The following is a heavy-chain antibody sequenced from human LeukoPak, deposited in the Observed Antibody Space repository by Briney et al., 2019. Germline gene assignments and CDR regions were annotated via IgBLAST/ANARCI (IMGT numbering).Heavy chain of an antibody. CDR1: GGTFSSYA. CDR2: IIPIFGTA. D-gene: IGHD6-6*01. CDR3: ARETAARPPHYYYYMDV. V-gene: IGHV1-69*05. Sequence: ASVKVSCKASGGTFSSYAISWVRQAPGQGLEWMGGIIPIFGTANYAQKFQGRVTITTGESTSTAYMELSSLRSEDTAVYYCARETAARPPHYYYYMDVWGKGTTVTVSS. J-gene: IGHJ6*03.